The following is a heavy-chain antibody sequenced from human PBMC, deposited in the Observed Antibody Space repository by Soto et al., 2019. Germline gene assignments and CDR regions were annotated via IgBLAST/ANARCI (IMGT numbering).Heavy chain of an antibody. CDR3: ARLVEFPPHYYGMDV. J-gene: IGHJ6*02. CDR1: GFTFSDYS. V-gene: IGHV3-48*02. CDR2: ISRSSTTI. Sequence: VQLVESGGTLVQPGGSLRLSCAASGFTFSDYSMNWVRQAPGKGPEWVSYISRSSTTIYYADSVKGRFTISRDNAKNSLYLQMNSLRDEDTAVYYCARLVEFPPHYYGMDVWGQGTTVTVSS. D-gene: IGHD3-16*01.